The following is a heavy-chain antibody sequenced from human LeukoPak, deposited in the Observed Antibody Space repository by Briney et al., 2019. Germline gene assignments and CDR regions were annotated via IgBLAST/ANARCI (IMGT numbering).Heavy chain of an antibody. CDR1: GFSFSSYW. J-gene: IGHJ6*03. V-gene: IGHV3-7*01. D-gene: IGHD3-10*01. Sequence: PGGSLRLSCEASGFSFSSYWMTWVRQPPGKGPEWVANIKQDESEGYSADSVKGRFTISRDNAKKSVYLHMSSLRAEDTALYYCARLSAYYYGSYFYYYMDVWGKGTTVTVSS. CDR2: IKQDESEG. CDR3: ARLSAYYYGSYFYYYMDV.